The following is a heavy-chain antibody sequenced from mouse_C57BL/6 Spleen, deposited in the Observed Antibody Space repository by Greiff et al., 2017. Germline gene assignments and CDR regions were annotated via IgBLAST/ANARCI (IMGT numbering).Heavy chain of an antibody. CDR2: ISYSGST. Sequence: EVQLQQSGPGMVKPSQSLSLTCTVTGYSITSGYDWHWIRHFPGNKLEWMGYISYSGSTNYNPSLKSRISITHDTSKNHFFLKLNSVTTEDTATYYCARESPYDGFDYWGQGTTLTVSS. CDR3: ARESPYDGFDY. V-gene: IGHV3-1*01. CDR1: GYSITSGYD. J-gene: IGHJ2*01. D-gene: IGHD2-12*01.